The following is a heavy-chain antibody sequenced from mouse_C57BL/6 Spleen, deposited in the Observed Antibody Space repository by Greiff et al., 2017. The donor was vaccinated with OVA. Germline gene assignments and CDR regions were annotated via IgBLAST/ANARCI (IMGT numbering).Heavy chain of an antibody. CDR3: ARLLRTGYFDV. Sequence: VKLVESGAELVRPGASVKLSCKASGYTFTDYYINWVKQRPGQGLEWIARIYPGSGNTYYNEKFKGKATLTAEKSSSTAYMQLSSLTSEDSAVYFCARLLRTGYFDVWGTGTTVTVSS. V-gene: IGHV1-76*01. CDR2: IYPGSGNT. D-gene: IGHD1-1*01. J-gene: IGHJ1*03. CDR1: GYTFTDYY.